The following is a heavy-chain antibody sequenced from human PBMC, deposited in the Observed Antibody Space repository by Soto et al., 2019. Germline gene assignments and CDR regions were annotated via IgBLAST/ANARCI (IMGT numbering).Heavy chain of an antibody. V-gene: IGHV1-69*02. CDR3: ARLNDYGDSKKWFDP. D-gene: IGHD4-17*01. J-gene: IGHJ5*02. Sequence: GASVKVSCKASGGTFSSYTISWVRQAPGQGLEWMGRIIPILGIANYAQKFQGRVTITADKSTSTAYMELSSLRSEDTAVYYCARLNDYGDSKKWFDPWGQGTLVTVS. CDR1: GGTFSSYT. CDR2: IIPILGIA.